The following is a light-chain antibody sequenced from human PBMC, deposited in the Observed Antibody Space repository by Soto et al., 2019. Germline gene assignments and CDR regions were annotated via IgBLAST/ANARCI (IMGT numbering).Light chain of an antibody. CDR3: QQYYSTPQLT. CDR2: WAS. Sequence: DIVMTQSPDSLSVSLGERATSNCKSSQSVLYSSNNKNYLAWYQQKPGQPPKLLIYWASTRESGVPDRFSGSGSGTDFTLTISSLQAEDVAVYYCQQYYSTPQLTFGGGTKVDIK. CDR1: QSVLYSSNNKNY. V-gene: IGKV4-1*01. J-gene: IGKJ4*01.